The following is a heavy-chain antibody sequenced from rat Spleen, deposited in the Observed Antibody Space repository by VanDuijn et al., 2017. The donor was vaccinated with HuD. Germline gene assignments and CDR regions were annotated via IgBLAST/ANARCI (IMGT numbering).Heavy chain of an antibody. CDR2: ISYDDSST. Sequence: EVQLEESGGGLVQPGRSLKLSCAASGFTFSDYGMAWVRQAPTKGLEWVATISYDDSSTYYRDSVKGRFTISRDDAKSTLYLQVDSLRSEDTTTYYCARQATTVPSYFDYWGQGVMVTVSS. D-gene: IGHD1-1*01. V-gene: IGHV5-29*01. CDR1: GFTFSDYG. CDR3: ARQATTVPSYFDY. J-gene: IGHJ2*01.